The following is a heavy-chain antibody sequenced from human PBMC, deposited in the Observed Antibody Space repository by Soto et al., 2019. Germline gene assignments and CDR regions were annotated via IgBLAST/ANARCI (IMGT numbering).Heavy chain of an antibody. CDR2: ISYDGSIK. Sequence: PGGSLRLSCAASGFTSSSYAMHWVRQAPGKGLEWVAVISYDGSIKYYADSVKGRFTISRDNSKNTLFLQVNGLRAEDTAMYYCASSLSGTLLDAFDIWGQGTMVTVSS. J-gene: IGHJ3*02. D-gene: IGHD1-20*01. V-gene: IGHV3-30-3*01. CDR1: GFTSSSYA. CDR3: ASSLSGTLLDAFDI.